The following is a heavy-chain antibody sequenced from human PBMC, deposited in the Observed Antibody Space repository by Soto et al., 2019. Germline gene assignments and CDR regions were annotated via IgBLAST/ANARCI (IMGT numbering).Heavy chain of an antibody. CDR2: ISAYNGHT. J-gene: IGHJ4*02. D-gene: IGHD3-22*01. CDR1: GYTFTSYG. CDR3: ARSVSGYITHFDY. Sequence: QVQLVQSGAEVKKPGASVKVSCKASGYTFTSYGISWVRQAPGQGFKWMGWISAYNGHTNYAQKPQGRVTMTTDTSTSTAYMELRSLRSDDTDVYFSARSVSGYITHFDYGGQGTLVTVSS. V-gene: IGHV1-18*01.